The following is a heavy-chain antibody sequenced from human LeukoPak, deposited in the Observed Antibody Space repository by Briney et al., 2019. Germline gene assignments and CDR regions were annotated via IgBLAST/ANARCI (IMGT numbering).Heavy chain of an antibody. V-gene: IGHV3-23*01. CDR2: IGYGGSDT. D-gene: IGHD1-1*01. CDR3: AKGLERESRLDS. J-gene: IGHJ4*02. CDR1: GFTLSSYE. Sequence: GGSLRLSCTVSGFTLSSYEMTWFRQAPGKGLEWVSSIGYGGSDTHYADSVKGRFTVSRDNSKNTLYLQLNSLRADDTAVYYCAKGLERESRLDSWGQGTLVTVSS.